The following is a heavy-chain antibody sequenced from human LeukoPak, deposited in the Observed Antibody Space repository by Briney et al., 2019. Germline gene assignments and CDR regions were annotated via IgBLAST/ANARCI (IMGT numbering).Heavy chain of an antibody. CDR2: IIPILAIT. CDR3: ARPRYHDSSGYFAY. D-gene: IGHD3-22*01. CDR1: GDTSNYFG. Sequence: GASVKVSCKASGDTSNYFGFSWVRQAPGQGLEWMGKIIPILAITDYSQNFRGRVTITADRSTGTAYMELSSLRSEDTAVYYCARPRYHDSSGYFAYWGQGTLVTVSS. J-gene: IGHJ4*02. V-gene: IGHV1-69*04.